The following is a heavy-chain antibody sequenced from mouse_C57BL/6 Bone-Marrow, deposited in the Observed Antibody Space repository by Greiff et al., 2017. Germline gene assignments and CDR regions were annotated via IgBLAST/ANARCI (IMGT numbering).Heavy chain of an antibody. CDR3: ASSLYYYAMDY. CDR1: GFSLTSYG. J-gene: IGHJ4*01. Sequence: QFQLQQSGPGLVQPSQSLSITCTVSGFSLTSYGVHWFRQSPGTGLAWLGVLWSGGNTDYNAAFISRLSISKDNSKSQVFVKMNSLQDDDTAIYYCASSLYYYAMDYWGQGTSVTVSS. V-gene: IGHV2-2*01. CDR2: LWSGGNT. D-gene: IGHD6-5*01.